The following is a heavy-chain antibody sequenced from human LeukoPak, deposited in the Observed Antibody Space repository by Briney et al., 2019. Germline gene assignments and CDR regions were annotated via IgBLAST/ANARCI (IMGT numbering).Heavy chain of an antibody. Sequence: GGSLRLSCAVSGFTFSSSSISWVRQAPGKGLEWVSAITDAVGSTLYADSVKGRFTISSDNSKNTVYLQMNSLRPEDMAVYYCAKEIFSGLLYIDYWGQETLVTVSS. D-gene: IGHD5-12*01. J-gene: IGHJ4*02. CDR1: GFTFSSSS. V-gene: IGHV3-23*01. CDR2: ITDAVGST. CDR3: AKEIFSGLLYIDY.